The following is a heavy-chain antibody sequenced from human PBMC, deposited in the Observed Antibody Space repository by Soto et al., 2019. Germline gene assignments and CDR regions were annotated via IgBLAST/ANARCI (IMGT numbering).Heavy chain of an antibody. CDR3: ARGFRVAATRWWFVP. V-gene: IGHV1-18*01. D-gene: IGHD2-15*01. CDR1: GYTFTSYD. Sequence: QVQLVQSGAEVKKPGASVKVSCKSSGYTFTSYDISWVRQAPGQGLEWMGWISTYNGNTNYAQKLQGRVTMTTDTSTSTAYMELRSLRSDDTAVYYCARGFRVAATRWWFVPWGQGTLVTGSS. CDR2: ISTYNGNT. J-gene: IGHJ5*02.